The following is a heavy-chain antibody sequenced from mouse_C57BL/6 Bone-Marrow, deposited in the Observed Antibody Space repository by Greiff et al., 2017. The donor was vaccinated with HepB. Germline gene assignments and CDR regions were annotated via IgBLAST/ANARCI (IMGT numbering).Heavy chain of an antibody. J-gene: IGHJ1*03. Sequence: QVQLQQPGAELVMPGASVKLSCKASGYTFTSYWMHWVKQRPGEGLEWIGEIDPSDSYTNYKQKFKGKSTLTVDKSSITAYRQLSSLTSEDSAVYYCAMPNYYGSSSYWYFDVWGTGTTVTVSS. CDR1: GYTFTSYW. D-gene: IGHD1-1*01. V-gene: IGHV1-69*01. CDR2: IDPSDSYT. CDR3: AMPNYYGSSSYWYFDV.